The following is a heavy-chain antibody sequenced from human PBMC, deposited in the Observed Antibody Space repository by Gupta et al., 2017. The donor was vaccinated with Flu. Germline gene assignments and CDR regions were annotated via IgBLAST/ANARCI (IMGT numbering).Heavy chain of an antibody. J-gene: IGHJ4*02. CDR2: IYYSGST. V-gene: IGHV4-39*01. Sequence: YYWGWIRQPPGKGLEWIGSIYYSGSTYYNPSLKSRVTIPVDTSKNQFSLKLSAVTAADTAVYYCARQVFSPYSGSYPNFDYWGQGTLVTVYS. CDR3: ARQVFSPYSGSYPNFDY. CDR1: YY. D-gene: IGHD1-26*01.